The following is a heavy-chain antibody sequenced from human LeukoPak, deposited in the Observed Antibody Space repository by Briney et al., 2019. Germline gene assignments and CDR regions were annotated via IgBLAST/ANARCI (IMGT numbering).Heavy chain of an antibody. V-gene: IGHV3-53*01. Sequence: PGGSLRLSCAASGFTVSSNYMSWVRQAPGKGLEWVSVIYSGGSTYYADSVKGRFTISRDNSKNTLYLQMNSLRAEETAVYYCARDASGGLFYFDYWGQGTLVTVSS. D-gene: IGHD3-10*01. CDR3: ARDASGGLFYFDY. CDR2: IYSGGST. J-gene: IGHJ4*02. CDR1: GFTVSSNY.